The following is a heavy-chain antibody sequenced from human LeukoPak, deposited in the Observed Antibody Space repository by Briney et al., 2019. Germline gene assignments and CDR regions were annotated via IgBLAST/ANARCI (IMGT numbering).Heavy chain of an antibody. Sequence: SETLSLTCTVSGGSISSSSYYWGWIRQPPGKGLEWIGSIYYSGSTYYNPSLKSRVTISVDTSKNQFSLKLSSVTAADTAVYYCARDVREMATILPYYFDYWGQGTLVTVSS. V-gene: IGHV4-39*07. D-gene: IGHD5-24*01. CDR2: IYYSGST. CDR3: ARDVREMATILPYYFDY. J-gene: IGHJ4*02. CDR1: GGSISSSSYY.